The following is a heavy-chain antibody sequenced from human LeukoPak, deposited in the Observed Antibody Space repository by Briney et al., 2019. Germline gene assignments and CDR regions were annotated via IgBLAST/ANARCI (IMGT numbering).Heavy chain of an antibody. CDR2: MSGSGI. J-gene: IGHJ3*01. CDR3: ARRSLTTGGHAFDV. CDR1: GFTFSDHN. V-gene: IGHV3-11*01. Sequence: GGSLGLSCAATGFTFSDHNMGWMRQAPGKGLEWTSYMSGSGIYYADSVKGRFTISRDNAKNSLYLQMSSLRAEDSAVYFCARRSLTTGGHAFDVWGQGTLVTVSS. D-gene: IGHD1-1*01.